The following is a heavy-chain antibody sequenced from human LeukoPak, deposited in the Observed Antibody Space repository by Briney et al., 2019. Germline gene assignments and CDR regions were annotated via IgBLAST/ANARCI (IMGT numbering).Heavy chain of an antibody. Sequence: GGSLRLSCAASGFIFSSYGMHWVRQAPGKGLEWVAVISDDGSNKYYADSVKGRFTISRDKSKNTLYLQMNSLRAEDTAVYHCAKEHSGSYYIDYWGQGTLVTVSS. CDR1: GFIFSSYG. V-gene: IGHV3-30*18. CDR2: ISDDGSNK. D-gene: IGHD1-26*01. J-gene: IGHJ4*02. CDR3: AKEHSGSYYIDY.